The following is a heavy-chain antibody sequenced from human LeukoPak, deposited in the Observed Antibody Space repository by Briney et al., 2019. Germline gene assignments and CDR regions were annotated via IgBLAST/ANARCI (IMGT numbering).Heavy chain of an antibody. V-gene: IGHV4-59*08. CDR1: GGSISSYY. CDR2: IYYSGST. CDR3: ARHIKTMTRAFDI. J-gene: IGHJ3*02. D-gene: IGHD4-17*01. Sequence: TSETLSLTCTVSGGSISSYYWSWIRQPPGKGLEWIGYIYYSGSTNYNPSLKSRVTISVDTSKNQFPLKLSSVTAADTAVYYCARHIKTMTRAFDIWGQGTMVTVSS.